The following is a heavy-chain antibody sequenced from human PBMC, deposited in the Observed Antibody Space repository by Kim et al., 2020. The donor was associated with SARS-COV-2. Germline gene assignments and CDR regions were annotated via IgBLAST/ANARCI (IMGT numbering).Heavy chain of an antibody. CDR3: ARESQSIPRPLYYYYGMDV. V-gene: IGHV1-18*01. J-gene: IGHJ6*02. D-gene: IGHD6-6*01. CDR1: GYTFTSYG. Sequence: ASVKVSCKASGYTFTSYGISWVRQAPGQGLEWMGWISAYNGNTNYAQKLQGRVTMTTDTSTSTAYMELRSLRSDDTAVYYCARESQSIPRPLYYYYGMDVWGQGTTVTVSS. CDR2: ISAYNGNT.